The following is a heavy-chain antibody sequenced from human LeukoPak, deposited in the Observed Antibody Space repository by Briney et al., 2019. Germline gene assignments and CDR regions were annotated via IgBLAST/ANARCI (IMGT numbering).Heavy chain of an antibody. CDR2: ISAYNGNT. CDR1: GYTFTSYG. V-gene: IGHV1-18*01. D-gene: IGHD3-22*01. J-gene: IGHJ3*02. CDR3: LVVSSPGDAVDI. Sequence: ASVKVSCKASGYTFTSYGISWVRQAPGQGLEWMGWISAYNGNTNYAQKLQGRVTMTTDTSTSTAYMELRSLRSDDTAVSYCLVVSSPGDAVDIWRQGTMVTVSS.